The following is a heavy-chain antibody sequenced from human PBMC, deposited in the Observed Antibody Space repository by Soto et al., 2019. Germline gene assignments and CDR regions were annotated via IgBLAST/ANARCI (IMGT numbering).Heavy chain of an antibody. CDR2: IYHSGST. Sequence: QLQLQESGSGLVKPSQTLSLTCAVSGGSISSGGYSWSWIRQPPGKGLEWIGYIYHSGSTYYNPSPKSRVTISVDRSKNQFSLKLSSVTAADTAVYYCARTYDSSGYYYDYWGQGTLVTVSS. CDR3: ARTYDSSGYYYDY. V-gene: IGHV4-30-2*01. J-gene: IGHJ4*02. D-gene: IGHD3-22*01. CDR1: GGSISSGGYS.